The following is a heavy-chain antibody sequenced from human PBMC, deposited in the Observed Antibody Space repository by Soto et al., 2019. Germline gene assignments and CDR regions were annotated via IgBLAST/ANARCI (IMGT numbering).Heavy chain of an antibody. CDR1: GFTFNNYA. J-gene: IGHJ4*02. D-gene: IGHD3-10*01. Sequence: VQLLESGGGLVQPGGSPRLSCAASGFTFNNYAMTWVRQAPGKGLGWVSAISGGGDTTSYADSVKGRFTVSRDGSKNTLYLQMSSLRAEDTALYYCAKGRGGSGSLTPRVDFWGQGTLVTVSS. CDR2: ISGGGDTT. V-gene: IGHV3-23*01. CDR3: AKGRGGSGSLTPRVDF.